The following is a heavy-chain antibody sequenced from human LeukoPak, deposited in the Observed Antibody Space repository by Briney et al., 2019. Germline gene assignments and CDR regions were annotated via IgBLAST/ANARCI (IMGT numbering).Heavy chain of an antibody. V-gene: IGHV4-39*01. Sequence: SETLSLTCTVSGGSISSSNAYWGWIRQPPGKGLEWIGSIYYSKNTYYNPSLKSRVTISADTSKNQFSLTLGSVGATDTAVYYCASPRGFSYGYFDNWGQGTLVTVSS. J-gene: IGHJ4*02. CDR1: GGSISSSNAY. D-gene: IGHD5-18*01. CDR2: IYYSKNT. CDR3: ASPRGFSYGYFDN.